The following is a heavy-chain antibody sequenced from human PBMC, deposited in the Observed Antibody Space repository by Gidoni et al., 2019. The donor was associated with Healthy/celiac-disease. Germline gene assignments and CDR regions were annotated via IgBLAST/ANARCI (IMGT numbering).Heavy chain of an antibody. D-gene: IGHD3-16*02. CDR2: ISGSGGST. Sequence: EVQLLESGGGLVQPGGSLRLSCAASGFTFRSYSMSWVRQAPGKWLAWVSAISGSGGSTYYADSVKGRFTISRDNSKNTLYLQMNSLRAEDTAVYYCAKDFMITFGGVIATPFDYWGQGTLVTVSS. CDR3: AKDFMITFGGVIATPFDY. CDR1: GFTFRSYS. V-gene: IGHV3-23*01. J-gene: IGHJ4*02.